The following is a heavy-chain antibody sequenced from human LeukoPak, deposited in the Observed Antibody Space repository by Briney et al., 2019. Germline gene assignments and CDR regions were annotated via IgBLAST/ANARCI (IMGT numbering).Heavy chain of an antibody. V-gene: IGHV4-34*01. CDR2: INHSGST. D-gene: IGHD4-17*01. Sequence: ASETLSLTCAVYGASFSGYYWNWIRQPPGKGLEWLGEINHSGSTNYNPSLKSRVTISVDTSKNQFSLKLSSVTAADTAVYYCARDTPTARLDYWGQGTLVTVSS. J-gene: IGHJ4*02. CDR1: GASFSGYY. CDR3: ARDTPTARLDY.